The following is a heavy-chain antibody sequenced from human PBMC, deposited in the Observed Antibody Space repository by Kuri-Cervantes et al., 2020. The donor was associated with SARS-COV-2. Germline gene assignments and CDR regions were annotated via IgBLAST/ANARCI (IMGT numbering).Heavy chain of an antibody. CDR3: ARRTVGHFGL. CDR1: GYSISSGCY. V-gene: IGHV4-38-2*01. J-gene: IGHJ2*01. CDR2: IYHSGST. D-gene: IGHD3-16*01. Sequence: GSLRLSCAVSGYSISSGCYWGWIRQPPGKGLEWIGSIYHSGSTYYNPSLKSRVTISVDTSKNQFSLKLSSVTAADTAVYYGARRTVGHFGLWGRGTLVTVSS.